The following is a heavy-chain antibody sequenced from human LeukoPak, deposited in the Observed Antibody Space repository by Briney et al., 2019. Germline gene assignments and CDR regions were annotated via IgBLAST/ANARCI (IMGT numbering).Heavy chain of an antibody. V-gene: IGHV1-69*13. CDR1: GGTFSSYA. D-gene: IGHD3-10*01. CDR3: ARHYGSGSYSPNYYFDY. Sequence: SVKVSCKASGGTFSSYAISWVRQAPGQGLEWMGGIIPIFGTANYAQKFQGRVTIAADESTSTAYMELSSLRSEDTAVYYCARHYGSGSYSPNYYFDYWGQGTLVTVSS. J-gene: IGHJ4*02. CDR2: IIPIFGTA.